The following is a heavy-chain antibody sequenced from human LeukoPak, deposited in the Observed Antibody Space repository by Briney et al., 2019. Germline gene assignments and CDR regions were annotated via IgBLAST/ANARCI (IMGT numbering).Heavy chain of an antibody. Sequence: GALRLSCAASGFTFSSYWMHWVRQAPGKGLDWVAVIWNDGSNKYHEDSVKGRFTISRDNSKNTLYLQMNSLRAEDTAVYYCARGRGYGSESSPIFDYWGQGTLVTVSS. CDR2: IWNDGSNK. J-gene: IGHJ4*02. D-gene: IGHD3-10*01. V-gene: IGHV3-33*08. CDR3: ARGRGYGSESSPIFDY. CDR1: GFTFSSYW.